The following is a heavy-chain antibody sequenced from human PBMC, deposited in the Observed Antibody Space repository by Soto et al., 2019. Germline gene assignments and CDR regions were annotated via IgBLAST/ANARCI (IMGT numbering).Heavy chain of an antibody. J-gene: IGHJ4*02. CDR2: ISGTGRST. D-gene: IGHD6-19*01. Sequence: EVQVWESGGGLVQPGGSLRLSCEGSGFTFSNCAMSWVRQAPGKGLEWVSGISGTGRSTFYADSVKDRFTISRDNSKNTVYLEMTRLRAEDTAVYYCAKGNTSGWYFFDYWGQGTLVTVSS. V-gene: IGHV3-23*01. CDR3: AKGNTSGWYFFDY. CDR1: GFTFSNCA.